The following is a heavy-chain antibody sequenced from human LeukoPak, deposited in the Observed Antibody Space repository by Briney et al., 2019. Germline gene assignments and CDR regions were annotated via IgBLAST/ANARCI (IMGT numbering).Heavy chain of an antibody. J-gene: IGHJ5*02. D-gene: IGHD4-11*01. V-gene: IGHV3-23*01. CDR3: AKRQGDYSNNNWFDP. CDR2: ISGSGGST. CDR1: GFSFSSYA. Sequence: QPGGSLRLSCAASGFSFSSYAMSWVRQAPGKGLEWVSAISGSGGSTYYADSVKGRFTISRDNSKNTLYLQMNSLRAEDTAVYYCAKRQGDYSNNNWFDPWGQGTLVTVSS.